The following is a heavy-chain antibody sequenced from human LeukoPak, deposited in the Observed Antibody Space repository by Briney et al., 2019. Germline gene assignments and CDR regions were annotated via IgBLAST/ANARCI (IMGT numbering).Heavy chain of an antibody. J-gene: IGHJ4*02. CDR3: VRDVYGPSDY. CDR1: GFTFSNYW. CDR2: IKSDGSEK. V-gene: IGHV3-7*01. D-gene: IGHD5/OR15-5a*01. Sequence: PGGSLRLSCAASGFTFSNYWMIWVRQSPGKRLEWVARIKSDGSEKYYVDSVKGRFTISRDNAKNSLYLQLNSLRVEDTAVYYCVRDVYGPSDYWGQGTLVTVSS.